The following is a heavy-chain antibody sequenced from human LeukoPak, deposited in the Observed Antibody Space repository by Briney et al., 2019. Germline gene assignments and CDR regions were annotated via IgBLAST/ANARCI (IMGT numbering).Heavy chain of an antibody. J-gene: IGHJ4*02. CDR1: GGSISSDY. Sequence: SGTLSLTCTVSGGSISSDYWSWIRQPPGKGLEWIGNIYYSGSTYYNPSLKTRVTISVDTSKNQFSLKLTSVTAADTAVYYCARHASVDGNWPRPLDYWGQGSLVTVSS. CDR3: ARHASVDGNWPRPLDY. CDR2: IYYSGST. V-gene: IGHV4-59*04. D-gene: IGHD6-19*01.